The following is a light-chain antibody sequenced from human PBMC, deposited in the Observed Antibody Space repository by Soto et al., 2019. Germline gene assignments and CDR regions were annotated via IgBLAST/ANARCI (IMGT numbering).Light chain of an antibody. J-gene: IGKJ1*01. CDR1: RSGSISY. V-gene: IGKV3-20*01. CDR2: GAS. Sequence: EIVLTQSPGTLSLSPGERSTLSFSSSRSGSISYLAWYQQKPGQAPRLLIYGASSRATGIPDRFSGSGSGTDFTLTISRLEPEDFAVYYCQQYGSSPRTFGQGTKVDIK. CDR3: QQYGSSPRT.